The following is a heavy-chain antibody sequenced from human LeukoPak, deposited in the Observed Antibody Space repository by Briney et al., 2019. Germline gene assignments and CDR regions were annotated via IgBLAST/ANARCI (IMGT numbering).Heavy chain of an antibody. Sequence: PGGSLRLSCAASGFTISSYAMSWVRQSPGKGLEWVSAISGSGGSTYYADSVKGRFTISRDNSKNTLYLQMNSLRAEDTAVYYCAKMSPCSGGSCYVFDYWGQGTLVTVSS. CDR1: GFTISSYA. V-gene: IGHV3-23*01. J-gene: IGHJ4*02. CDR2: ISGSGGST. CDR3: AKMSPCSGGSCYVFDY. D-gene: IGHD2-15*01.